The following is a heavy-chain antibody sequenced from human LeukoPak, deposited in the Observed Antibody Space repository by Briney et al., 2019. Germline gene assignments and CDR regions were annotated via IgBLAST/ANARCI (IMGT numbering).Heavy chain of an antibody. CDR1: GYTFTGYY. V-gene: IGHV1-2*02. J-gene: IGHJ4*02. Sequence: GASVKVSCKASGYTFTGYYMHWVRQAPGQGLEWMGWINPNSGGTNYAQKFQGRVTMTRDTSISTAYMELSRLRFDDTAVYYCARVAGSSGCFDYWGQGTLVTVSS. CDR2: INPNSGGT. CDR3: ARVAGSSGCFDY. D-gene: IGHD6-19*01.